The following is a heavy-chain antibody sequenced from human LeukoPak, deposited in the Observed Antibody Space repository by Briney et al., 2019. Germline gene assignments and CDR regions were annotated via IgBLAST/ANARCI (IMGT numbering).Heavy chain of an antibody. CDR2: IIPIFGTA. V-gene: IGHV1-69*05. CDR3: ARPTHYYGSGSYYSI. Sequence: SVKVSCKASGYTFTGYYMHWVRQAPGQGLEWMGGIIPIFGTANYAQKFQGRVTITTDESTSTAYMELSSLRSEDTAVYYCARPTHYYGSGSYYSIWGQGTMVTVSS. J-gene: IGHJ3*02. D-gene: IGHD3-10*01. CDR1: GYTFTGYY.